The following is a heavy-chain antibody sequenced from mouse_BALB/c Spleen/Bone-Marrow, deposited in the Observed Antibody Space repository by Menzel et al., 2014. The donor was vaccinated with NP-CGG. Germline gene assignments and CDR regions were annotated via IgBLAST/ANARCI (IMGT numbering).Heavy chain of an antibody. J-gene: IGHJ2*01. CDR2: LNPGSGGT. Sequence: QVQLQQPRAELVRPGTSVKVSCKASGYAFTNYLIEWVKRRPGQGLEWIGVLNPGSGGTNYNEKFKGKATLTADKSSSSAYMQLSSLTSDDSAVYFCARRIYYAMGYWGQGTTLTVSS. V-gene: IGHV1-54*01. CDR3: ARRIYYAMGY. CDR1: GYAFTNYL. D-gene: IGHD2-1*01.